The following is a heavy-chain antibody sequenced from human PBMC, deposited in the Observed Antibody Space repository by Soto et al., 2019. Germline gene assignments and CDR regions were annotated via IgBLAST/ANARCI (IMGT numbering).Heavy chain of an antibody. CDR2: TYYRSKWYN. J-gene: IGHJ3*02. V-gene: IGHV6-1*01. CDR1: GDSVSSNSAA. Sequence: PSQTLSLTCAISGDSVSSNSAAWNWIRQSPSKGLEWLGRTYYRSKWYNDYSVSVKSRITINPDTSKNQFSLQLNSVTPEDTAVYYCAREITVVVVAATPIDAFDIWGQGTMVTVS. D-gene: IGHD2-15*01. CDR3: AREITVVVVAATPIDAFDI.